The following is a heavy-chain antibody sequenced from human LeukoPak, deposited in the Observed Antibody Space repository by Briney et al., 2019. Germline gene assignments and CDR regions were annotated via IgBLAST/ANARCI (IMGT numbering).Heavy chain of an antibody. CDR2: INHSGST. CDR1: GGSFSDYY. J-gene: IGHJ4*02. V-gene: IGHV4-34*01. D-gene: IGHD3-9*01. CDR3: ATATKYYDILTGYYRGGVFDY. Sequence: PSETLSLTCAVYGGSFSDYYYNWIRQPLGKGLEWIGEINHSGSTNYNPSLKSRVSISVDTSKNQVSLKLSSVTAADTAVYFCATATKYYDILTGYYRGGVFDYWGQGTLVTVSS.